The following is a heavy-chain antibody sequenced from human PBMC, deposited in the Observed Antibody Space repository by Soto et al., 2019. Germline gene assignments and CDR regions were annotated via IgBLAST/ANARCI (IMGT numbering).Heavy chain of an antibody. V-gene: IGHV4-31*03. CDR3: ARDLGDGYNYATARAFDI. J-gene: IGHJ3*02. CDR2: IYYSGST. CDR1: GGSISSVGYY. D-gene: IGHD5-12*01. Sequence: QVQLQESGPGLVKPSQTLSLTGTFSGGSISSVGYYWSWIRQHPGKGLEWIGYIYYSGSTYYNPSLKSRVTISVDTSKNQFSLKLSSVTAADTAVYYCARDLGDGYNYATARAFDIWGQGTMVTVSS.